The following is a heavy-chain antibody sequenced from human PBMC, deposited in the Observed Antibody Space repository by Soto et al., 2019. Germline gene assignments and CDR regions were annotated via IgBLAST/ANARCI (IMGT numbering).Heavy chain of an antibody. J-gene: IGHJ4*02. CDR2: ISSSSSTI. V-gene: IGHV3-48*01. D-gene: IGHD3-10*01. CDR1: GFTFSSYS. Sequence: GGSLRLSCAASGFTFSSYSMNWVRQAPGKGLEWVSYISSSSSTIYYADSVKGRFTISRDNAKNSLYLQMNSLRAEDTAVYYCARVGGYYYGSGSYYSEAFDYWGQGTLVTVSS. CDR3: ARVGGYYYGSGSYYSEAFDY.